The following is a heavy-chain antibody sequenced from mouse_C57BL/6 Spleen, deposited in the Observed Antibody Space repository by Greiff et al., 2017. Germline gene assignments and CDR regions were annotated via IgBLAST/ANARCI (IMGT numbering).Heavy chain of an antibody. J-gene: IGHJ2*01. CDR1: GYAFSSSW. CDR3: KREDNVSRYGYFDY. CDR2: IYPEDVGT. Sequence: QVQLQQSGPELVKPGASVTISCKASGYAFSSSWMHWVKQTPGKGLEWIGGIYPEDVGTNYNRKFKGKATLTADKSSSTAYMELSSLTSEDSAVYYCKREDNVSRYGYFDYGGKGTTRTVSS. V-gene: IGHV1-82*01. D-gene: IGHD1-1*01.